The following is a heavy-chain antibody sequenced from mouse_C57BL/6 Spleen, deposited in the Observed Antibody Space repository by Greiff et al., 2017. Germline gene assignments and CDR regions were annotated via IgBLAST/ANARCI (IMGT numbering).Heavy chain of an antibody. V-gene: IGHV5-6*02. J-gene: IGHJ2*01. CDR3: ARLSFHYFDY. CDR2: ISSGGSYT. Sequence: VKLVESGGDLVKPGGSLKLSCAASGFTFSSYGMSWVRQTPDKRLEWVATISSGGSYTYYPDSVKGRFTISRDNAKNTLYLQMSSLKSEDTAMYYCARLSFHYFDYWGQGTTLTVSS. CDR1: GFTFSSYG.